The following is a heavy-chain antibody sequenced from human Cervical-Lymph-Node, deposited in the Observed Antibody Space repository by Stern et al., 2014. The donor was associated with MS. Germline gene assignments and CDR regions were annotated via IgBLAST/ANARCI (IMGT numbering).Heavy chain of an antibody. V-gene: IGHV1-18*01. D-gene: IGHD5-18*01. CDR1: GDTFGTYG. J-gene: IGHJ6*02. CDR2: ISGYKGNK. Sequence: VQLVESGTEVKKPGASVKVSCKASGDTFGTYGVNWVRQAPGQRLEWLGWISGYKGNKNYAQRLQGRVTLTTDTSTTTAYMELRSLRSDDTAVYYCVIMGTNGIDVWGQGTTVTVSS. CDR3: VIMGTNGIDV.